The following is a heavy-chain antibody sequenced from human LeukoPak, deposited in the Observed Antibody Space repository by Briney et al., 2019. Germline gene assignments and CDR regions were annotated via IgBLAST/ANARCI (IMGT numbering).Heavy chain of an antibody. CDR3: ARSVRDYDFWSDSYYYYMDV. V-gene: IGHV3-7*01. Sequence: GGSLRLSCAASGFTFSSYWMSWVRQAPGKGLEWVANIKQDGSEKYYVDSVKGRFTISRDNAKNSLYLQMNSLRAEDTAVYYCARSVRDYDFWSDSYYYYMDVWGKGTTVTVSS. D-gene: IGHD3-3*01. CDR2: IKQDGSEK. J-gene: IGHJ6*03. CDR1: GFTFSSYW.